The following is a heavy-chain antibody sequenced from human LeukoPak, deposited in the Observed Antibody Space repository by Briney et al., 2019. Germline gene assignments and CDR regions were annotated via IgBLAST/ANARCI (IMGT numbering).Heavy chain of an antibody. V-gene: IGHV3-23*01. D-gene: IGHD3-22*01. CDR2: ISGSGGST. CDR1: GFTFSSYA. J-gene: IGHJ4*02. CDR3: ARDETPIVGDISLVDS. Sequence: GGSLRLSCAASGFTFSSYAMSWVRQAPGKGLEWVSGISGSGGSTYYADSVKGRFTISRDNSKNTLYLQMNSLRTEDTAVYYCARDETPIVGDISLVDSWGQGTLVTVSS.